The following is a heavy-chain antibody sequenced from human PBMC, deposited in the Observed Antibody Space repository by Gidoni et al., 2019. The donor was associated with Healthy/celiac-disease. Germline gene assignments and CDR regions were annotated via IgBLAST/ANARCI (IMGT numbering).Heavy chain of an antibody. CDR1: GLSLSRYS. Sequence: EVQLVESGGGGVKPGGALRLSGAGSGLSLSRYSMHWVRQAPGKGLEWVSSISSSSSYIYYADSVKGLFTISSDNAKNSLYLQMNSLRAEDTAVYYCARDNYYDSSGYYYFDYWGQGTLVTVSS. CDR3: ARDNYYDSSGYYYFDY. CDR2: ISSSSSYI. V-gene: IGHV3-21*01. D-gene: IGHD3-22*01. J-gene: IGHJ4*02.